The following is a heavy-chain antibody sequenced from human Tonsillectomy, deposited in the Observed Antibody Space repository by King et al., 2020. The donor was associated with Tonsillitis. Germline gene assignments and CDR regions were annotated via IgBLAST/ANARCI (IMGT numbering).Heavy chain of an antibody. CDR1: GFTFSSYA. CDR3: AKGAPGIAVAGSGAFDY. CDR2: ISGSGGST. V-gene: IGHV3-23*04. Sequence: QLVQSGGGLVQPGGSLRLSCAASGFTFSSYAMSWVRQAPGKGLEWVSGISGSGGSTYYADSVKDRFTISRDNSKNTLDLQMNSLRAEDTAVYYCAKGAPGIAVAGSGAFDYWGQGTLVTVSS. J-gene: IGHJ4*02. D-gene: IGHD6-19*01.